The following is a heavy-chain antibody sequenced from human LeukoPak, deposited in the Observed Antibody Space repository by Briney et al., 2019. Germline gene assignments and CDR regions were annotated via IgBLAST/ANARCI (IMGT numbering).Heavy chain of an antibody. D-gene: IGHD2-2*01. CDR2: INHSGST. Sequence: SETLSLTCAVYGGSFSGYYWSWIRQPPGKGLEWIGEINHSGSTNYNPSLKSRVTISVDTSKNQFSLKLSSVTAADTAVYYCARESDIVVVPAAQTPWGQGTLVTVSS. CDR1: GGSFSGYY. J-gene: IGHJ5*02. CDR3: ARESDIVVVPAAQTP. V-gene: IGHV4-34*01.